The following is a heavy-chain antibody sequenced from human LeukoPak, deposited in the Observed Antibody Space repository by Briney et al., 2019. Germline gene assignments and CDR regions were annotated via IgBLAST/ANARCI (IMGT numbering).Heavy chain of an antibody. CDR2: IIPIIGIT. V-gene: IGHV1-69*04. D-gene: IGHD1-26*01. CDR1: GGTFSSNA. CDR3: ARGAADPSFPIDY. J-gene: IGHJ4*02. Sequence: SVKVSCKASGGTFSSNAISWVRRAPGQGLEWMGRIIPIIGITNYAQKFQGRVTITADKSTSTAYMELSSLRSEDTAVYYCARGAADPSFPIDYWGQGTLVTVSS.